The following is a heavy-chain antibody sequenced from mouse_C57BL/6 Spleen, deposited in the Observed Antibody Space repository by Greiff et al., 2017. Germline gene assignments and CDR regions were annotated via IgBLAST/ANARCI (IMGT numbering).Heavy chain of an antibody. CDR1: GYTFTSYW. V-gene: IGHV1-61*01. D-gene: IGHD4-1*01. J-gene: IGHJ2*01. CDR3: ARDWDYFDY. CDR2: IYPSDSET. Sequence: QVQLQQPGAELVRPGSSVKLSCKASGYTFTSYWMDWVQQRPGQGLEWIGNIYPSDSETPYNQKFKDKATLTVDKSSSTAYMQLSSLTSEDSAVYYCARDWDYFDYWGQGTTLTVAS.